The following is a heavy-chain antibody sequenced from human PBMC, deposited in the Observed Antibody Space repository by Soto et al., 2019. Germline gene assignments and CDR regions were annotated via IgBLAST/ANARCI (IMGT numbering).Heavy chain of an antibody. D-gene: IGHD3-22*01. V-gene: IGHV3-7*05. Sequence: DVQLMESGGCLVQPGGSLRLSCAASGFTFSYYWMTWVRQAPGKGLEWVANIRRDGGEEHYVASVKGRFIVSRDIAKESLYLQVNSLRYEDTDVYYCASDATYRDSSFYYDVCDIWGQWTMVTVSS. CDR2: IRRDGGEE. J-gene: IGHJ3*02. CDR3: ASDATYRDSSFYYDVCDI. CDR1: GFTFSYYW.